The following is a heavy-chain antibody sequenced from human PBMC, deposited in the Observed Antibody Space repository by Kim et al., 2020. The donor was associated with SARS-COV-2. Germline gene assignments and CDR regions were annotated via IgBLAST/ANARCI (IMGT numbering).Heavy chain of an antibody. D-gene: IGHD3-9*01. CDR3: SRVLSPRDILTGQVDY. J-gene: IGHJ4*02. V-gene: IGHV3-21*01. Sequence: GGSLRLSCAASGFTFSSYSMNWVRQAPGKGLEWVSSISSSSSCIYYADSVKGRFTISRDNAKNSLYLQMNSLRAEDTAVYYCSRVLSPRDILTGQVDYWGQGTLVTVSS. CDR1: GFTFSSYS. CDR2: ISSSSSCI.